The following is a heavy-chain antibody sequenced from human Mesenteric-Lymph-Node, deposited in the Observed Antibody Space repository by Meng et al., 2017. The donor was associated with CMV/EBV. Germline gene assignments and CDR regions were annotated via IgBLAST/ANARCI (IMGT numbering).Heavy chain of an antibody. CDR1: GFTSSDYN. CDR3: AKDSDSSGYSYFDY. CDR2: ISNTGNFI. V-gene: IGHV3-21*04. Sequence: GESLKISCATSGFTSSDYNLAWVRQAPGKGLEWVSSISNTGNFIYYADSVKGRFTITRDNSKNTLYLQMNSLRAEDTAVYYCAKDSDSSGYSYFDYWGQGTLVTVSS. J-gene: IGHJ4*02. D-gene: IGHD3-22*01.